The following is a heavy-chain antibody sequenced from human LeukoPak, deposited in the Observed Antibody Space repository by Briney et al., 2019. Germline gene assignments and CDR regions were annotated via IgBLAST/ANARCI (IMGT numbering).Heavy chain of an antibody. D-gene: IGHD1-26*01. J-gene: IGHJ3*01. V-gene: IGHV3-64*01. Sequence: GGSLRLSCAASGFTFSNYHMLWVRQVPGKGPEYVSAVSSDGVKTYYANSVKGRFNISRDYSKRTLSLQMGNLRAEDMAVYYCARVGSGDAYGLWGQGTMVTVSS. CDR1: GFTFSNYH. CDR3: ARVGSGDAYGL. CDR2: VSSDGVKT.